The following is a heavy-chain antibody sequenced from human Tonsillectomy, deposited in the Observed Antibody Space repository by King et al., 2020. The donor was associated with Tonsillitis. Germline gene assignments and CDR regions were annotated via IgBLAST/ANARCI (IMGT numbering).Heavy chain of an antibody. J-gene: IGHJ6*03. V-gene: IGHV4-34*01. CDR2: INHSGST. CDR3: ARGTNWGSIQPYYYYYMDV. D-gene: IGHD7-27*01. CDR1: GGSFSGYY. Sequence: VQLQQWGAGLLKPSETLSLTCAVYGGSFSGYYWSWIRQPPGKGLEWIGEINHSGSTNYNPSLKSRVTISVDTSKNQFSLKLSSVTAADTAVYYCARGTNWGSIQPYYYYYMDVWGKGTTVTVSS.